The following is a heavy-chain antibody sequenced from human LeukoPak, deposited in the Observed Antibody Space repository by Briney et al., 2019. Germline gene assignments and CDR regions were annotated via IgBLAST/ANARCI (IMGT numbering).Heavy chain of an antibody. CDR1: GGSFSGYY. V-gene: IGHV4-34*01. CDR2: INHSGST. Sequence: SETLSLTRAVYGGSFSGYYWSWIRQPPGKGLEWIGEINHSGSTNYNPSLKSRVTISVDTSKNQFSLKLSSVTAADTAVYYCARARRFFDYWGQGTLVTVSS. CDR3: ARARRFFDY. J-gene: IGHJ4*02.